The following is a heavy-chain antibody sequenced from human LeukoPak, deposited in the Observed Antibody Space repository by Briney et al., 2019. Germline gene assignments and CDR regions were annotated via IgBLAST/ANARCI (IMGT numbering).Heavy chain of an antibody. CDR1: GYTFISHD. Sequence: ASVKVSCKASGYTFISHDINWVRQATGQGLEWMGWINPNSGNTGYAQKFQGRVTFTRNTFISTAYMELSSLRSEDTAVYYCARESLGSYKTVVIVARGHDAFDMWGQGTMVTVSS. D-gene: IGHD3-22*01. CDR2: INPNSGNT. J-gene: IGHJ3*02. CDR3: ARESLGSYKTVVIVARGHDAFDM. V-gene: IGHV1-8*03.